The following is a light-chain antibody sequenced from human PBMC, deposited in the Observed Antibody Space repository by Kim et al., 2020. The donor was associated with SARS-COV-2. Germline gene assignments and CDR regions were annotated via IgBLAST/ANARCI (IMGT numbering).Light chain of an antibody. Sequence: ASVGDRVTITWPASEEVSDYFNWYHQKPGEAPKVLIRDAANLESGVPSRFSRGGYGTEFSLTISSVQPEDMGTYYCQQYDAPPFTFGQGTRLEIK. CDR1: EEVSDY. J-gene: IGKJ5*01. CDR2: DAA. CDR3: QQYDAPPFT. V-gene: IGKV1-33*01.